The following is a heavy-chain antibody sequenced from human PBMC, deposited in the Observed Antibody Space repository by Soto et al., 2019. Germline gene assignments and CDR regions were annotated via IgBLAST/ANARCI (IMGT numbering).Heavy chain of an antibody. CDR1: VGSISSGSYY. D-gene: IGHD3-22*01. V-gene: IGHV4-61*01. Sequence: SETLSLTCTVSVGSISSGSYYWSWIRQPPGKGLEWIGYIYYSGSTNYNPSLKSRVTISVDTSKNQFSLKLSSVTAADTAVYYWARGVLYFDSSGYLPAGHYYYYGMDVWAQGTTVTVSS. J-gene: IGHJ6*02. CDR3: ARGVLYFDSSGYLPAGHYYYYGMDV. CDR2: IYYSGST.